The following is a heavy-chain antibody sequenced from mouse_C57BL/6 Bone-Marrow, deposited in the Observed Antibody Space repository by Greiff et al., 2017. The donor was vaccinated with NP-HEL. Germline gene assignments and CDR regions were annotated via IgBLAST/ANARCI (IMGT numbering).Heavy chain of an antibody. V-gene: IGHV1-26*01. CDR3: ARGGLLEVDYYDY. CDR1: GYTFTDYY. CDR2: INPNNGGT. J-gene: IGHJ2*01. D-gene: IGHD2-3*01. Sequence: VQLQQSGPELVKPGASVKISCKASGYTFTDYYMNWVKQSHGKSLEWIGDINPNNGGTSYNQKFKGKATLTVDKSSSTAYMELRSLTSEDSAVYYCARGGLLEVDYYDYWGKGTTLTVSS.